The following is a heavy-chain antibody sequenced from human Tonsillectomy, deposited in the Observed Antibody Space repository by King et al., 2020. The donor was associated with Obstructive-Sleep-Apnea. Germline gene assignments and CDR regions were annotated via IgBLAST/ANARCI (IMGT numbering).Heavy chain of an antibody. D-gene: IGHD3-3*01. J-gene: IGHJ6*02. CDR2: ILHDGSNK. CDR1: GFTFSSYG. V-gene: IGHV3-30*18. CDR3: AKQLEYYYGMDV. Sequence: VQLVESGGGVVQPGRSLRLSCAASGFTFSSYGMDWVRQAPGKGLEWVAIILHDGSNKYYADSVKVRFTISSDNSENTLYLQMNSLRAEDTAVYYCAKQLEYYYGMDVWGQGTTVTVSS.